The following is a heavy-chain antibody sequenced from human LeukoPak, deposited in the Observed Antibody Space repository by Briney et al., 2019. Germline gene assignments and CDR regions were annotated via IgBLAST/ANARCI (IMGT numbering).Heavy chain of an antibody. V-gene: IGHV1-69*05. D-gene: IGHD3-22*01. CDR2: IIPIFGTA. CDR1: GGTFSSYA. J-gene: IGHJ4*02. CDR3: AKDSTYYYDSSGLQDYFDY. Sequence: SVKVSCKASGGTFSSYAISWVRQAPGQGLEWMGGIIPIFGTANYAQKFQGRVTITTDESTSTAYMELSSLRSEDTAVYYCAKDSTYYYDSSGLQDYFDYWGQGTLVTVSS.